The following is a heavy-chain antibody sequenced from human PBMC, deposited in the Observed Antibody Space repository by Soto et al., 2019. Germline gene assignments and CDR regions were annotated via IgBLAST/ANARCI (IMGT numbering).Heavy chain of an antibody. CDR3: AKDSGIAAAGTLDY. J-gene: IGHJ4*02. CDR2: ISYDGSNK. D-gene: IGHD6-13*01. Sequence: GGSLRLSCAASGFTFSSYGMHWVRQAPGKGLEWVAVISYDGSNKYYADSVKGRFTISRDNSKNTLYPQMNSLRAEDTAVYYCAKDSGIAAAGTLDYWGQGTLVTVSS. CDR1: GFTFSSYG. V-gene: IGHV3-30*18.